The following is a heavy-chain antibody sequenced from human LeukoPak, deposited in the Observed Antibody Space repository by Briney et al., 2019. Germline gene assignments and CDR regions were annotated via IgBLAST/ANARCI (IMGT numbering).Heavy chain of an antibody. CDR2: ISSNGGST. CDR1: GFTFSSYA. Sequence: GGSLRLSCAASGFTFSSYAMHWVRQAPGKGLEYVSAISSNGGSTYYANSVKGRFTISRDNSKNTLYLQMGSLRAEDMAVYCCARGGSYSGSTWGYYFDYWGQGTLVTVSS. CDR3: ARGGSYSGSTWGYYFDY. D-gene: IGHD1-26*01. J-gene: IGHJ4*02. V-gene: IGHV3-64*01.